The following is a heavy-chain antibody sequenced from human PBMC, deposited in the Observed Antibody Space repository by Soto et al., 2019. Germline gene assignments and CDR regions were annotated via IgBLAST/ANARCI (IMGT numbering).Heavy chain of an antibody. Sequence: WGSLRLSCAASGFTFSSYAMHWVRQAPGKGLEWVAVISYDGSNKYYADSVKGRFTISRDNSKNTLYLQMNSLRAEDTAVYYCARDRFFHYYYDSSGYHWFDPWGQGTLVTVSS. CDR3: ARDRFFHYYYDSSGYHWFDP. J-gene: IGHJ5*02. CDR1: GFTFSSYA. V-gene: IGHV3-30-3*01. CDR2: ISYDGSNK. D-gene: IGHD3-22*01.